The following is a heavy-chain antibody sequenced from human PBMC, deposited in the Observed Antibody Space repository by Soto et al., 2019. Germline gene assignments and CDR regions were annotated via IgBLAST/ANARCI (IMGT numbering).Heavy chain of an antibody. J-gene: IGHJ6*02. CDR1: GGTFSSYA. CDR2: IIPIFGTA. D-gene: IGHD4-17*01. V-gene: IGHV1-69*13. CDR3: ATTVTSRKYYYYYGMDV. Sequence: SVKVSCKASGGTFSSYAISWVRQAPGQGLEWMGGIIPIFGTANYAQKFQGGVTITADESTSTAYMELSSLRSEDTAVYYCATTVTSRKYYYYYGMDVWGQGTTVTVSS.